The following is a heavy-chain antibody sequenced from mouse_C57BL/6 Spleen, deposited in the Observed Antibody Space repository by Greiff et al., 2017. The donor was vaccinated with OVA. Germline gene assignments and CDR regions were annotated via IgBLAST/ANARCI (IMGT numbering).Heavy chain of an antibody. CDR1: GYTFTSYW. D-gene: IGHD1-1*01. J-gene: IGHJ4*01. V-gene: IGHV1-72*01. CDR2: IDPNSGGT. CDR3: ARGITTVVATDYYAMDY. Sequence: QVQLKQPGAELVKPGASVKLSCKASGYTFTSYWMHWVKQRPGRGLEWIGRIDPNSGGTKYSEKFKSKATLTVDKPSSPAYMQLSSLTSEDSAVYYGARGITTVVATDYYAMDYWGQGTSVTVSS.